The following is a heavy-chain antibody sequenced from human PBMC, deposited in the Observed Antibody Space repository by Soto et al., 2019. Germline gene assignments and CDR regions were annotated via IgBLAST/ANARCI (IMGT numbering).Heavy chain of an antibody. CDR1: GGTFSRYT. J-gene: IGHJ4*02. D-gene: IGHD3-22*01. Sequence: GASVKVSCKASGGTFSRYTITWVRQAPGQGLEWMGGITPMFGTPSYAQKFQGRVTITADESTSTAYMELSSLRSEDTAMYYCARDGTLYDSSAYYYLYWGQGTLLTVSS. CDR3: ARDGTLYDSSAYYYLY. V-gene: IGHV1-69*13. CDR2: ITPMFGTP.